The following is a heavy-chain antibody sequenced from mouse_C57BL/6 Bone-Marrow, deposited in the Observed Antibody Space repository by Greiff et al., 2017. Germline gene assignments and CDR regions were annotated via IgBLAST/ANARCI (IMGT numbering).Heavy chain of an antibody. CDR2: INPGGGGT. CDR3: ARSRSWDSGFAY. D-gene: IGHD4-1*01. V-gene: IGHV1-54*01. J-gene: IGHJ3*01. Sequence: QVQLQQSGAELVRPGTSVKVSCKASGYAFTNYLIEWVKQRPGQGLEWIGVINPGGGGTNYNEKFKGKATLTADKSSSTAYMQLSSLTSEDSAVFFSARSRSWDSGFAYGGQGTLVTVSA. CDR1: GYAFTNYL.